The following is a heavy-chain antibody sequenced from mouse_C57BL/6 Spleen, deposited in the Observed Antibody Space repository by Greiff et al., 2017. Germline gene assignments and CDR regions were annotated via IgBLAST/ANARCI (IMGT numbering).Heavy chain of an antibody. Sequence: QVQLKESGPGLVAPSQSPSITCTVPGFSLTSYGVHWVRQPPGKGLAWLVVIWSDGSTTYNSALNSRLSLSKDNSKSQVFLKMNRRQTDDTAMYYCARHGYEPMDYWGQGASVTVFS. J-gene: IGHJ4*01. V-gene: IGHV2-6-1*01. CDR1: GFSLTSYG. CDR2: IWSDGST. D-gene: IGHD2-14*01. CDR3: ARHGYEPMDY.